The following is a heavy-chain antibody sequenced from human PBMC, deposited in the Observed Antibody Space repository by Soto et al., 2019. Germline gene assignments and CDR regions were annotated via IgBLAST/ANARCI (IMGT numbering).Heavy chain of an antibody. CDR2: ISSSSSYI. CDR1: GFTFSSYA. D-gene: IGHD6-19*01. J-gene: IGHJ6*02. CDR3: ARDQIAVAGYYYYYGMDV. Sequence: EVQLLESGGGLVQPGGSLRLSCAASGFTFSSYAMSWVRQAPGKGLEWVSSISSSSSYIYYADSVKGRFTISRDNAKNSLYLQMNSLRAEDTAVYYCARDQIAVAGYYYYYGMDVWGQGTTVTVSS. V-gene: IGHV3-21*01.